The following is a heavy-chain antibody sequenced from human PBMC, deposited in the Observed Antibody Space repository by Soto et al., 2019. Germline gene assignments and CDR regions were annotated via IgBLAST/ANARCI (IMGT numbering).Heavy chain of an antibody. V-gene: IGHV3-30-3*01. D-gene: IGHD3-10*01. CDR3: ARELDFSSENYYNRAYNYFGP. CDR2: ISYDGNNK. CDR1: GFTFSSFT. J-gene: IGHJ5*02. Sequence: QVQLVESGEGVVQPGRSLTLSCAASGFTFSSFTMHWVRQAPGKGLEWVAVISYDGNNKKYADSVRGRFTISRDNSKNTLFLQMNSLKTEDTAVYYCARELDFSSENYYNRAYNYFGPLGQGTLVTVSS.